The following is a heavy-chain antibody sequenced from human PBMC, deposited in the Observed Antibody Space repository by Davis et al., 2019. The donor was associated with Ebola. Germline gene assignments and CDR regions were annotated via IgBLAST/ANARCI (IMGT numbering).Heavy chain of an antibody. CDR3: ARGSVPGTRDY. V-gene: IGHV4-38-2*02. D-gene: IGHD6-19*01. Sequence: PSETLSLTCTVSGYSINNGYYWGWIRQPPGKGLEWIGSIFHSGSTYYNPSLKSRVTISVDTSKNQFSLKLTSVTTADTAVYYCARGSVPGTRDYWGQGTLVTVSS. CDR1: GYSINNGYY. CDR2: IFHSGST. J-gene: IGHJ4*02.